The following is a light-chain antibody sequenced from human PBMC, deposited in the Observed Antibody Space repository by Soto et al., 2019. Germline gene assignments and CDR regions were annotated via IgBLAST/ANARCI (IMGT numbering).Light chain of an antibody. CDR2: GAS. J-gene: IGKJ1*01. CDR3: HQYGTSPRT. CDR1: QSVSSSY. V-gene: IGKV3-20*01. Sequence: EIVLTQSPGTLSLSPGERATLSCRASQSVSSSYLARYRQKPGQAPRLLIYGASSRVTGNPDRFSASRFATDFTLTISRLEPEDFAVYYCHQYGTSPRTFGQGTKVEIK.